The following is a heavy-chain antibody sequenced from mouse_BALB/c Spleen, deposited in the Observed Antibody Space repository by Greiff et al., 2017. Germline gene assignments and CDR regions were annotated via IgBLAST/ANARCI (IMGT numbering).Heavy chain of an antibody. CDR2: IYPGDGDT. CDR3: ARSYRYYFDY. Sequence: QVQLQQSGAELVRPGSSVKISCKASGYAFRSYWMNWVKQRPGQGLEWIGQIYPGDGDTNYNGKFKGKATLTADKSSSTAYMQLSSLTSEDSAVYFCARSYRYYFDYWGQGTTLTVSS. CDR1: GYAFRSYW. J-gene: IGHJ2*01. V-gene: IGHV1-80*01. D-gene: IGHD2-14*01.